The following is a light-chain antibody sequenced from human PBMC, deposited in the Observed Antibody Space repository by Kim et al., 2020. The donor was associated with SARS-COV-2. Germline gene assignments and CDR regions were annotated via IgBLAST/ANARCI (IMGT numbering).Light chain of an antibody. CDR2: SSN. CDR1: SSNIETNS. CDR3: AAWDDNLNGWV. V-gene: IGLV1-44*01. Sequence: QPVLTQPPSASGTPGQRVTISCSGGSSNIETNSVNWYQQLPGTAPKLVIYSSNQRPSGVPDRFSGSKSGSSASLAISGVHSEDESDYFCAAWDDNLNGWVFGGGTQLTVL. J-gene: IGLJ3*02.